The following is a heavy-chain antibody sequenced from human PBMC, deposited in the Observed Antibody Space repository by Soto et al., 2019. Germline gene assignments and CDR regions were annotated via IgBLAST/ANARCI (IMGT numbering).Heavy chain of an antibody. J-gene: IGHJ4*02. V-gene: IGHV1-18*01. CDR2: ISPETGKT. Sequence: QVQLVQSGAEVKRPGASVKVSCTASGYTFTNFGVTWVRQAPGQGLEWMSWISPETGKTYCARKLQGRVTMTTDTSTNTAYIELGSLRSVDTAVYYCVRDLRDYGGDVGYFDYWGQGTLVIVSS. D-gene: IGHD2-21*02. CDR3: VRDLRDYGGDVGYFDY. CDR1: GYTFTNFG.